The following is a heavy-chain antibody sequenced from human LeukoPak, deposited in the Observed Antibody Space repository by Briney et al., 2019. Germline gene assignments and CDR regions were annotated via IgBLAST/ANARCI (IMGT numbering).Heavy chain of an antibody. CDR3: TRFVGSSTSLIDY. J-gene: IGHJ4*02. D-gene: IGHD2-2*01. Sequence: GGSLRLSCTASGFTFGDYAVSWVRQAPGKGLEWVGFIRSKAYGGTTEYAASVKGRFTISRDDSKSIAYLQMNSLKTEDTAVYYCTRFVGSSTSLIDYWGQGTLVTVSS. V-gene: IGHV3-49*04. CDR1: GFTFGDYA. CDR2: IRSKAYGGTT.